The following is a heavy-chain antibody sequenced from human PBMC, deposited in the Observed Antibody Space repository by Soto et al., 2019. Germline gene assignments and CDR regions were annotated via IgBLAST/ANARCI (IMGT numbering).Heavy chain of an antibody. CDR1: GDSVPSNSAA. J-gene: IGHJ4*02. V-gene: IGHV6-1*01. Sequence: PSQTLSLTCAISGDSVPSNSAAWNRIRQSPSRGLGWKGRTYHRSKWYNDYAVSVKSRITINPDTSKNPFSLQLNSVTPEDTAVYYCAREVRYSIGGYELYDYSAQGTLVTLS. CDR3: AREVRYSIGGYELYDY. CDR2: TYHRSKWYN. D-gene: IGHD6-19*01.